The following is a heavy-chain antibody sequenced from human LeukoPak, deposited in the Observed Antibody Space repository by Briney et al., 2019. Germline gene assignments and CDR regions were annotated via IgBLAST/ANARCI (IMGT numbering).Heavy chain of an antibody. Sequence: SGTLSLTCTVSGGSISSYYWSWIRQPAGKGLEWIGRIYTSGSTNYNPSLKSRVTMSVDTSKNQFSLKLSSVTAADTAVYYCARSSFGYDSGFYYYYMDVWGKGTTVTVSS. J-gene: IGHJ6*03. CDR3: ARSSFGYDSGFYYYYMDV. V-gene: IGHV4-4*07. CDR2: IYTSGST. D-gene: IGHD5-12*01. CDR1: GGSISSYY.